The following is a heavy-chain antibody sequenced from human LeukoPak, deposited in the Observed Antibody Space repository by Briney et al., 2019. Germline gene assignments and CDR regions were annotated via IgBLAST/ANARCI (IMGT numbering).Heavy chain of an antibody. CDR2: IRYSENT. CDR1: GGSISSSSYY. CDR3: ARLGAGPTYYDFWSGYSSFYFDY. J-gene: IGHJ4*02. D-gene: IGHD3-3*01. V-gene: IGHV4-39*01. Sequence: SETLSLTCTVSGGSISSSSYYGGWIRQPPGKGLEWIGGIRYSENTYYNPSLKSRVTISVDTSKNQFALKLSSVTAADTAVYYCARLGAGPTYYDFWSGYSSFYFDYWGQGTLVTVSS.